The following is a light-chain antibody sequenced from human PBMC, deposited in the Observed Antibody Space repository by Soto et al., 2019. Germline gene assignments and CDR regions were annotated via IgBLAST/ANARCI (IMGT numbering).Light chain of an antibody. CDR1: SSDVGGYNY. CDR3: SSFSSSSTVL. V-gene: IGLV2-14*01. CDR2: EVS. Sequence: QSALTQPASVSGSPGQSITISCTGTSSDVGGYNYVSWYQHHPGKAPKLMIYEVSNRPSGVSNRFSGSKSGNTASLTISGLQAEDEADYFCSSFSSSSTVLFGGGTKLTVL. J-gene: IGLJ2*01.